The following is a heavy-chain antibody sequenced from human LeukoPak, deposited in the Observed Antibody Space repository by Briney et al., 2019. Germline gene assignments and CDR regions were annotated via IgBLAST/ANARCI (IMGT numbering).Heavy chain of an antibody. J-gene: IGHJ4*02. Sequence: GASVKVSCKASGYTFTSYYMHWVRQAPGQGLEWMGIINPSGGSTSYAQKFQGRVTMTRDMSTSTVHMELSSLRSEDTAVYYCARASRRFYWDYWGREPWSPSPQ. CDR2: INPSGGST. D-gene: IGHD2/OR15-2a*01. CDR3: ARASRRFYWDY. V-gene: IGHV1-46*01. CDR1: GYTFTSYY.